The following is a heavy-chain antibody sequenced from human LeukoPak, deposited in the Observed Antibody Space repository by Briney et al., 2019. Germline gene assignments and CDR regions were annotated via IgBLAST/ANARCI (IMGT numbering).Heavy chain of an antibody. V-gene: IGHV6-1*01. CDR2: TYYRSKWYN. Sequence: SQTLSLTCAISGDSVCSNSAAWNWIRQSPSRGLEWLGRTYYRSKWYNDYAVSVKSRITINPDTSKNQFSLQLNSVTPEDTAVYYCAREASPYYYDSSGYYYVGLFDYWGQGTLVTVSS. CDR1: GDSVCSNSAA. J-gene: IGHJ4*02. D-gene: IGHD3-22*01. CDR3: AREASPYYYDSSGYYYVGLFDY.